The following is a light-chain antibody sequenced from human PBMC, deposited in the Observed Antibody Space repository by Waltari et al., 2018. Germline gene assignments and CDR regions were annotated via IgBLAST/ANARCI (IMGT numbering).Light chain of an antibody. Sequence: EIVLTQSPATLSLSPGERATLSCRATQCVSYYLAWYQQRHGQAPSLLIYDPSNRAPGIPARFSGSGSETDFNVTIRSLEPEDFAVYYCQQRRNWPLTFGGGTKVEIK. CDR1: QCVSYY. J-gene: IGKJ4*01. CDR3: QQRRNWPLT. CDR2: DPS. V-gene: IGKV3-11*01.